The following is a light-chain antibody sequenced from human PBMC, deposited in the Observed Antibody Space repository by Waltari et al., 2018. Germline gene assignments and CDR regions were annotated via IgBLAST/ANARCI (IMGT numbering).Light chain of an antibody. Sequence: DVVMTQTPLALSVTPGQPASISCKFSQSLLHSDGKTHLYWYLQRPGQPPQLLIYEVSNRLSGVPDRFSGSGSGTDFTLRISRVEAEDVGLYYCMQSIQFPLTFGGGTKVEIK. V-gene: IGKV2D-29*01. CDR2: EVS. CDR3: MQSIQFPLT. J-gene: IGKJ4*01. CDR1: QSLLHSDGKTH.